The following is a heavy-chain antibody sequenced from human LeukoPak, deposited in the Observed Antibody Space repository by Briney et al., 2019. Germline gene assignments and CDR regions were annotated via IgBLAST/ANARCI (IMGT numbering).Heavy chain of an antibody. J-gene: IGHJ5*02. CDR2: ISSSGSTI. CDR3: AKGGRDNYYVPSFDP. D-gene: IGHD3-10*02. Sequence: GGSLRLSCAASGFTFSSYEMNWVRQAPGKGLEWVSYISSSGSTIYYADSVKGRFTISRDNAKNSLYLQMNSLRAEDTAVYYCAKGGRDNYYVPSFDPWGQGTLVTVSS. CDR1: GFTFSSYE. V-gene: IGHV3-48*03.